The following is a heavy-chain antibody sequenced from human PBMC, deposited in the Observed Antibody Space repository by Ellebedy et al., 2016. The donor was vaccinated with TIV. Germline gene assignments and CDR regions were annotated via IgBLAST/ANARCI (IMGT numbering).Heavy chain of an antibody. Sequence: SETLSLTCTVSGASTSSNKYYWGWIRQPPGKGLEWIGNIYYSGHTYDNPSLKSRVTISVDTSKNQFSLKLTSVTAADTAVYYCARRVIQHSAWTSYCFDYWGQGTLVTVSS. D-gene: IGHD1-26*01. V-gene: IGHV4-39*01. J-gene: IGHJ4*02. CDR2: IYYSGHT. CDR3: ARRVIQHSAWTSYCFDY. CDR1: GASTSSNKYY.